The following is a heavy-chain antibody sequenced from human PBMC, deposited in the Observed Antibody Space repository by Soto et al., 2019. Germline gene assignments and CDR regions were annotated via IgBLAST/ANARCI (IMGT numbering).Heavy chain of an antibody. V-gene: IGHV1-18*01. Sequence: QVQLAQSGAEVKKPGASVKVSCKASGYTFTSYGISWVRQAPGQGLEWMAWINPYNGNTKYAEKFLGRVTVTTATSTATAYMEVRSLTSDDTAVFYCARVGVGLAAPRVWPYWGQGTPVTVSS. CDR1: GYTFTSYG. CDR3: ARVGVGLAAPRVWPY. J-gene: IGHJ4*02. D-gene: IGHD6-13*01. CDR2: INPYNGNT.